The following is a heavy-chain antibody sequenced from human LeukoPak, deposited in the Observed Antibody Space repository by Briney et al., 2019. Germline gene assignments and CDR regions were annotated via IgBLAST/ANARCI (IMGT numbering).Heavy chain of an antibody. CDR3: AREESRGSITTFHDAFHM. J-gene: IGHJ3*02. Sequence: SVKVSCKTSGGTFSDYALSWVRQAPGQGLEWLGGIIPVFGTANYPQKFQGRVTMTADESTSTAYMELRGLRTEDTAVYYCAREESRGSITTFHDAFHMWGQGTMVTVSS. V-gene: IGHV1-69*13. CDR2: IIPVFGTA. CDR1: GGTFSDYA. D-gene: IGHD3-10*01.